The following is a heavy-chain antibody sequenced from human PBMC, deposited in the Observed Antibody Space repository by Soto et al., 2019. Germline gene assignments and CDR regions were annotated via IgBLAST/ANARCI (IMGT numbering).Heavy chain of an antibody. J-gene: IGHJ4*02. D-gene: IGHD6-6*01. CDR3: AREGQLGY. CDR2: ISGYNGNR. CDR1: GYTFSSYG. Sequence: QVQLVQSGAEVKKPGASVKVSCKTSGYTFSSYGFSWVRQAPGQGLEWIGWISGYNGNRNYAQRFQGRVTMTTDTSTSSAYMELMSLRSDDTAVYYCAREGQLGYWGQGTLVTVSS. V-gene: IGHV1-18*01.